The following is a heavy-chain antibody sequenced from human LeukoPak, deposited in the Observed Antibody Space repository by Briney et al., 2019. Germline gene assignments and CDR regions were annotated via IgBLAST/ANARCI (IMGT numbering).Heavy chain of an antibody. CDR2: INHNGNVN. CDR3: AREGDYYDSSGYLDY. J-gene: IGHJ4*02. V-gene: IGHV3-7*01. Sequence: GGSLRLSCAASGFTFSSYWMNWARQAPGKGLEWVASINHNGNVNYYVDSVKGRFTISRDNAKNSLYLQMNSLRAEDTAVYYCAREGDYYDSSGYLDYWGQGTLVTASS. D-gene: IGHD3-22*01. CDR1: GFTFSSYW.